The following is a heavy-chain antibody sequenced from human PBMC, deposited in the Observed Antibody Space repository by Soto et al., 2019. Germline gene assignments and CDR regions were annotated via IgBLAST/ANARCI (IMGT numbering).Heavy chain of an antibody. CDR1: GFTFSSYW. CDR2: IKQDGSEK. D-gene: IGHD5-12*01. V-gene: IGHV3-7*01. J-gene: IGHJ6*03. CDR3: ARDAEDIVATSYYYMDV. Sequence: EVQLVESGGGLVQPGGSLRLSCAASGFTFSSYWMSWVRQAPGKGLEWVANIKQDGSEKYYVDSVKGRFTISRDNAKNSLYLQINSLRAEDTAVYYCARDAEDIVATSYYYMDVWGKGTTVTVSS.